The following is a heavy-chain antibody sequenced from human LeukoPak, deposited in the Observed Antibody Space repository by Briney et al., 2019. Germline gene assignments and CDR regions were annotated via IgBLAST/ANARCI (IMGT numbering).Heavy chain of an antibody. V-gene: IGHV4-59*01. CDR3: ARGEIIAAAGLYYFDY. CDR1: GGSITSYY. J-gene: IGHJ4*02. Sequence: SETLSLTCTVSGGSITSYYWSWIRQPPGKGLEWIGYIFNSGSTNYNPSLKSRVTISVDTSKNQFSLKLSPVTAADTAVYYCARGEIIAAAGLYYFDYWGQGTLVTVSS. D-gene: IGHD6-13*01. CDR2: IFNSGST.